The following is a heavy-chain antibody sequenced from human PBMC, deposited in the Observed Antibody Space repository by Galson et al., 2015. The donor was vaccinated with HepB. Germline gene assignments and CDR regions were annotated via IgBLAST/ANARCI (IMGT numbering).Heavy chain of an antibody. CDR3: ASRGRIVGATLDY. V-gene: IGHV4-34*01. J-gene: IGHJ4*02. CDR2: INHSGST. Sequence: TLSLTCAVYGGSFSGYYWSWIRQPPGKGLEWIGEINHSGSTNYNPSLKSRVTISVDTSKNQFSLKLSSVTAADTAVYYCASRGRIVGATLDYWGQGTLVTVSS. CDR1: GGSFSGYY. D-gene: IGHD1-26*01.